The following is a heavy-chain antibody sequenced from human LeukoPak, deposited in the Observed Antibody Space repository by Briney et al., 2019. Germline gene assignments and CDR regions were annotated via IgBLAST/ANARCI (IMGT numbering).Heavy chain of an antibody. CDR1: GFTFSSYA. J-gene: IGHJ4*02. CDR3: ARDHGDNSFDY. V-gene: IGHV3-64*01. Sequence: GGSLRLSCAASGFTFSSYAMHWVRQAPGKGLEYVSAISSNGGSTYYANSVKGRFTISRDNSKNTLYLQMGSLRAEDMAVYYCARDHGDNSFDYWGQGTLVTVSS. CDR2: ISSNGGST. D-gene: IGHD4-17*01.